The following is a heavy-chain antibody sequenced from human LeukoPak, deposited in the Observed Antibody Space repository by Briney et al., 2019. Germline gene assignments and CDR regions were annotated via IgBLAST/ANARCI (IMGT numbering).Heavy chain of an antibody. CDR1: GGTFSNYA. CDR2: IIPFFGEA. D-gene: IGHD3-10*01. CDR3: ARAGVRGVIRGYYFDY. J-gene: IGHJ4*02. Sequence: GSSVKVSCKASGGTFSNYAIRWVRQAPGQGLEWMGGIIPFFGEANYQQMFQGRVTITADESTSTAYRELSSLRSEDTAVYYCARAGVRGVIRGYYFDYWGQGTLVTVSS. V-gene: IGHV1-69*01.